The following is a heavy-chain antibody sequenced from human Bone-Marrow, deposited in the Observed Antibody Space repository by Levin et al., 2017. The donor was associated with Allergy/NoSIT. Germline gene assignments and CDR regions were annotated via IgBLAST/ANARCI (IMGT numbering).Heavy chain of an antibody. CDR3: AKDHCTISNCVAGFDG. Sequence: GESLKISCAASGFTFSSYAMSWVRQAPGKGLEWVSTISDIGGTYYADSVKGRFTISRDNSKNMLFLQVNSLRAEDTAMYYCAKDHCTISNCVAGFDGWGQGTLVTVFS. D-gene: IGHD3-9*01. CDR1: GFTFSSYA. V-gene: IGHV3-23*01. CDR2: ISDIGGT. J-gene: IGHJ4*02.